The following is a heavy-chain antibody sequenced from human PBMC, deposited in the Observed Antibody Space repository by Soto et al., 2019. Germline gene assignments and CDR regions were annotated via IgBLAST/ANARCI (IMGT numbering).Heavy chain of an antibody. D-gene: IGHD4-17*01. CDR2: IHPGDSDT. CDR1: GHSFTSYW. V-gene: IGHV5-51*01. CDR3: ARLMTTLSSPPRFLAV. J-gene: IGHJ6*02. Sequence: GESLKISCKGSGHSFTSYWIGWVRQMPGKGLEWMGIIHPGDSDTRYSPSFQGQVTVSADKSISTAYLQWSSLTASDTAMYFCARLMTTLSSPPRFLAVRGQGTTVTVSS.